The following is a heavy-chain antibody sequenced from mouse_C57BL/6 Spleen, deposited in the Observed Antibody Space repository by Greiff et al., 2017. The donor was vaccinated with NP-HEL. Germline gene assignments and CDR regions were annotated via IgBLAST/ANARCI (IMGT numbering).Heavy chain of an antibody. CDR2: FYPGSGSI. D-gene: IGHD4-1*01. CDR3: ARYEEEGLGEFDY. CDR1: GYTFTEYT. J-gene: IGHJ2*01. Sequence: QVQLQQSGAELVKPGASVKLSCKASGYTFTEYTIHWVKQRSGQGLEWIGWFYPGSGSIKYNEKFKGKATLTADKSSSTVYMEHSSLTSKNSAADYCARYEEEGLGEFDYWGQGTTLTVSS. V-gene: IGHV1-62-2*01.